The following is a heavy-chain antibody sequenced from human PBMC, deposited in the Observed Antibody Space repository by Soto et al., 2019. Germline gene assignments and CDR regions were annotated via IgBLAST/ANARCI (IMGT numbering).Heavy chain of an antibody. Sequence: GGSLRLSCVVSGFTFSSYGMHWVRQAPGKGLEWVAVISYDGSNKYYADSVKGRFTISRDNSKNTLYLQMNTVRTEDTAVYYCAKDQGDSSGYSNWFDPWGQGTLVTVSS. CDR2: ISYDGSNK. CDR1: GFTFSSYG. V-gene: IGHV3-30*18. J-gene: IGHJ5*02. CDR3: AKDQGDSSGYSNWFDP. D-gene: IGHD3-22*01.